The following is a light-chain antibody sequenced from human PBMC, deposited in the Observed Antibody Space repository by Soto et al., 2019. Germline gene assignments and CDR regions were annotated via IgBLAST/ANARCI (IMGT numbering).Light chain of an antibody. CDR3: QQYHNWPWT. CDR1: QSINSW. CDR2: KAP. V-gene: IGKV1-5*03. J-gene: IGKJ1*01. Sequence: DIQMTQSPSTLSASVGDRVTITCRASQSINSWLAWYQQKPGKAPKLLIYKAPTLESGVPSRFSGSASGTEFTLTISSLQPDDFSTYYCQQYHNWPWTFGQGTKVEIK.